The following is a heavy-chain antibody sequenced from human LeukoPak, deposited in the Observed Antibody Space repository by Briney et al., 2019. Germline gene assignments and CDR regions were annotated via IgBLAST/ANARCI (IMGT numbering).Heavy chain of an antibody. V-gene: IGHV3-66*01. CDR1: GFTVSSDY. Sequence: PGGSLRLSCAASGFTVSSDYMSWVRQAPGKGLEWVSVIYSGGSTYYADSVKGRFTISRDKSRNTLYLQMNSLRAEHTAVYYCARDLETDISDAFDIWGQGTMVTVSS. J-gene: IGHJ3*02. CDR3: ARDLETDISDAFDI. CDR2: IYSGGST. D-gene: IGHD3-9*01.